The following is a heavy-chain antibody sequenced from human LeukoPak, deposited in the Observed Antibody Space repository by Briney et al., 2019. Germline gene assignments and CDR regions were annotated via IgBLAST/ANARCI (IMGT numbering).Heavy chain of an antibody. Sequence: PGRSLRLSCTASGFIFNSHGMHWVRQAPGKGLEWVAVIWYGGSNKYYADSVKGRFTISRDNFKNTVDLQMNSLRAEDTAVYYCVRDYHGSGPDYWGQGTLVTVSS. CDR2: IWYGGSNK. V-gene: IGHV3-33*01. D-gene: IGHD3-10*01. CDR3: VRDYHGSGPDY. J-gene: IGHJ4*02. CDR1: GFIFNSHG.